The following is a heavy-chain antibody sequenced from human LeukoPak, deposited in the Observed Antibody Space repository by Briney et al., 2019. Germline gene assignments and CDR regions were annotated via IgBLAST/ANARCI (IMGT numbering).Heavy chain of an antibody. CDR1: GFTFSSYG. Sequence: GSLRLSCAASGFTFSSYGMHWVRQAPGRGLEWVAFIRYGGSGKYYADSVKGRFTISRDNSKNTLSLQMDSLRAEDTAVYYCGRALEGSSGWYGEDFDFGGQGTLVTVLS. J-gene: IGHJ4*02. CDR2: IRYGGSGK. V-gene: IGHV3-30*02. CDR3: GRALEGSSGWYGEDFDF. D-gene: IGHD6-19*01.